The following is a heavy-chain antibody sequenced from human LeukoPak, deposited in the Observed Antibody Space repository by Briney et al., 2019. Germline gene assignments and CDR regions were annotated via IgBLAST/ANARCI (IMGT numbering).Heavy chain of an antibody. D-gene: IGHD3-10*01. CDR1: GYTFTSYG. J-gene: IGHJ6*03. CDR3: AREGLSLLWFGESYYMDV. V-gene: IGHV1-18*01. Sequence: ASVKVSCKASGYTFTSYGISWVRQAPGQGLEWMGWISAYNGNTNYAQKLQGRVTMTTDTSTSTAYMELRSLRSDDTAVCYCAREGLSLLWFGESYYMDVWGKGTTVTISS. CDR2: ISAYNGNT.